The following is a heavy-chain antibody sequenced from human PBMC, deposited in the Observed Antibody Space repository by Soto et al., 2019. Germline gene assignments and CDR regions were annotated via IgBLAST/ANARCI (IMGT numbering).Heavy chain of an antibody. CDR1: GFTFSSYG. D-gene: IGHD3-10*01. CDR2: IWYDGSNK. J-gene: IGHJ4*02. V-gene: IGHV3-33*01. Sequence: GGSLRLSCAASGFTFSSYGMHWVRQAPGKGLEWVAVIWYDGSNKYYADSVKGRFTISRDNSKNTLYLQMNSPRAEDTAVYYCAREKDRITMVRGVIPGYWGQGTLVTVSS. CDR3: AREKDRITMVRGVIPGY.